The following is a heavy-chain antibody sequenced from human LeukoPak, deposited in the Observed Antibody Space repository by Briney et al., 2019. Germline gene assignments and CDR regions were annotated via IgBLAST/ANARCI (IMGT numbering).Heavy chain of an antibody. Sequence: SETLSLTCAVYGGSFSGYYWSWIRQPPGKGLEWIGEINHSGSTNYNPSLKSRVTISVDTSKNQFSLKLSSVTAADTAVYFCARGIVYGSGSYYKAYYFDSWGQGTLVTVSS. CDR1: GGSFSGYY. J-gene: IGHJ4*02. CDR2: INHSGST. D-gene: IGHD3-10*01. V-gene: IGHV4-34*01. CDR3: ARGIVYGSGSYYKAYYFDS.